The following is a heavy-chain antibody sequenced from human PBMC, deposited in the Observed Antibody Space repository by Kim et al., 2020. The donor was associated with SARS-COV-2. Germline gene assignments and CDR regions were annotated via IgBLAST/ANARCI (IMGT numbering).Heavy chain of an antibody. CDR2: MNPNSGNT. CDR1: GYTFTSYD. J-gene: IGHJ6*02. V-gene: IGHV1-8*01. CDR3: ARGFSEYPSHYYYYYGMDV. D-gene: IGHD2-2*02. Sequence: ASVKVSCKASGYTFTSYDINWVRQATGQGLEWMGWMNPNSGNTGYAQKFQGRVTMTRNTSISTAYMELSSLRSEDTAVYYCARGFSEYPSHYYYYYGMDVWGQGTTVTVSS.